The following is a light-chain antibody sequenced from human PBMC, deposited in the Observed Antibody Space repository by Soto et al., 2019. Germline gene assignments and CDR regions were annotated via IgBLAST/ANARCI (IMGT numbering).Light chain of an antibody. CDR2: GAS. CDR1: QTVSTY. CDR3: QQRYNLLT. Sequence: IGVKMSPATLSLSQGERATLSCRARQTVSTYLSWYQHKPGQAPRLLIYGASNRATGIPARFSGSGSGTDFTLTISSLEPEDSAVYYCQQRYNLLTFGGVTKVAIK. V-gene: IGKV3-11*01. J-gene: IGKJ4*01.